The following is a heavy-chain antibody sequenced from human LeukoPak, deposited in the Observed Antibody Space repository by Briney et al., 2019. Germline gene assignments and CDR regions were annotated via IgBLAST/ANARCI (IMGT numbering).Heavy chain of an antibody. Sequence: GGSLRLSCAASGFTFSSYSMNWVRQAPGKGLEWVSSISSSSSYIYYADSVKGRFTISRDNAKNSLYLQMNSLRAEDTAVYYCARDPGSWYYFDYWGQGTLVTVSS. V-gene: IGHV3-21*01. D-gene: IGHD6-13*01. CDR1: GFTFSSYS. CDR3: ARDPGSWYYFDY. CDR2: ISSSSSYI. J-gene: IGHJ4*02.